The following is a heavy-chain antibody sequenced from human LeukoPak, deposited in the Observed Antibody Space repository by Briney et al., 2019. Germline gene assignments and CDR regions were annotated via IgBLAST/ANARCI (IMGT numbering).Heavy chain of an antibody. V-gene: IGHV3-48*03. CDR1: GFNFSSFE. CDR2: ISSSGTTI. Sequence: GGSLRLSCAASGFNFSSFEMSWVRQAPGKGLEWISYISSSGTTISYAESVKGRFTISRDNAKSSLFLQMDTLRAEDTAVYYCASYGSASLWGQGTLVTVSS. D-gene: IGHD3-10*01. J-gene: IGHJ4*02. CDR3: ASYGSASL.